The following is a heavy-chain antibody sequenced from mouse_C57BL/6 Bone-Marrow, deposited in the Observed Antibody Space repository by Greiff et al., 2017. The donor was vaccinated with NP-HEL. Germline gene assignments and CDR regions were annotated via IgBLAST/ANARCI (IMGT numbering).Heavy chain of an antibody. CDR1: GYTFTSYG. J-gene: IGHJ2*01. CDR2: IYLGNGYT. CDR3: ARSGYYFDY. Sequence: VQLQQSGAELARPGSSVKMSCKTSGYTFTSYGISWVKQRPGQGLEWIGYIYLGNGYTEYNEKFKGKATLTSDTSSSTAYMQLSSLTSEDSAIYFCARSGYYFDYWGQGTTLTVSS. V-gene: IGHV1-58*01.